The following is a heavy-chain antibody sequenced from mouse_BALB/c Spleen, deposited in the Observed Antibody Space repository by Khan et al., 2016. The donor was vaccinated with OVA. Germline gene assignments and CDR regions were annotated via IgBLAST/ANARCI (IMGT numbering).Heavy chain of an antibody. D-gene: IGHD2-14*01. Sequence: QVQLQESGPGLVAPSQSLSITCTVSGFSLSRYNIHWVRQPPGKGLEWLGMIWAGGGTDYNSTLKFRLSISKDNSKRQVFLKMNSLQTDDTAMYYGARAYYRDDGYYAIDYGGQGTTVTVSS. CDR2: IWAGGGT. J-gene: IGHJ4*01. CDR1: GFSLSRYN. V-gene: IGHV2-6-4*01. CDR3: ARAYYRDDGYYAIDY.